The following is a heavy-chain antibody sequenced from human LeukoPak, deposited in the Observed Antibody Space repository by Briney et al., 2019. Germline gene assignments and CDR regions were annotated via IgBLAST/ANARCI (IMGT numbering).Heavy chain of an antibody. CDR3: ARSRYFDWLLFPNWFDP. V-gene: IGHV4-61*01. CDR2: MSYSGST. J-gene: IGHJ5*02. Sequence: SETLSLTCTVSGGSVSSGSYYWSWIRQPPGKGLEWIGYMSYSGSTNHNPSLRSRVTISVDTSKNQFSLELSSVSAADTAVYYCARSRYFDWLLFPNWFDPWGQGTLVTVSS. CDR1: GGSVSSGSYY. D-gene: IGHD3-9*01.